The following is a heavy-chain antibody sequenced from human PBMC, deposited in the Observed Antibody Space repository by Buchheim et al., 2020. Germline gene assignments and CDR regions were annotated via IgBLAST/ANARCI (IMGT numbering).Heavy chain of an antibody. D-gene: IGHD3-9*01. V-gene: IGHV3-23*01. Sequence: EVQLLESGGGLVQPGGSLRLSCAASGFTFSSYAMSWVRQAPGKGLEWVSAISGSGGSTYYADSVKGRFTISRDNSKNTLYLQMNSLGAEDTAVYYCAKDRYDGVLRYFDWLTTDRYGMDVWGQGTT. CDR3: AKDRYDGVLRYFDWLTTDRYGMDV. CDR1: GFTFSSYA. J-gene: IGHJ6*02. CDR2: ISGSGGST.